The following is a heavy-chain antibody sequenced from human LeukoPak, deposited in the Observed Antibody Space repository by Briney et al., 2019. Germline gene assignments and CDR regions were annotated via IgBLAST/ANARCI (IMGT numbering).Heavy chain of an antibody. CDR1: GGSISSSNW. Sequence: NASETLSLTCAVSGGSISSSNWWSWVRQPPGKGLEWIGEIYHSGSTNYNPSLKSRVTISVDKSKNQFSLKLSSVTAADTAVYYCARDPDYYGSGSHHDDYWGQGTLVTVSS. J-gene: IGHJ4*02. CDR2: IYHSGST. D-gene: IGHD3-10*01. CDR3: ARDPDYYGSGSHHDDY. V-gene: IGHV4-4*02.